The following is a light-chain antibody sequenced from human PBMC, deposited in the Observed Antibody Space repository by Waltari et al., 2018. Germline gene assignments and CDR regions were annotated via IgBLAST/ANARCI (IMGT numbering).Light chain of an antibody. CDR1: GGSFATNY. CDR3: QSYDGDRSWV. CDR2: AVN. V-gene: IGLV6-57*02. J-gene: IGLJ3*02. Sequence: FILTQSHSVSESPGRTVTISCSGSGGSFATNYVQWYQQRPGSAPTTVIYAVNQRPSGVPARFSGSVDSSSNSASLTISGLQTEDEADYYCQSYDGDRSWVFGGGTKLTVL.